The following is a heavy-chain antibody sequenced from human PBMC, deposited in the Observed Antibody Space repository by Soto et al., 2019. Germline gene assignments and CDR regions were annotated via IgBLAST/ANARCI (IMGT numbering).Heavy chain of an antibody. CDR2: IWYDGNNK. V-gene: IGHV3-33*01. J-gene: IGHJ4*02. CDR1: GFTFSNYG. D-gene: IGHD2-21*01. Sequence: QSGGSLRLSCAASGFTFSNYGMHWVRQAPGKGLEWVAVIWYDGNNKYYADSVKGRFTISRDNSNNTLYVQMTSLRAEDTAVYYCARGLHSLFDYWGQGTLVTVS. CDR3: ARGLHSLFDY.